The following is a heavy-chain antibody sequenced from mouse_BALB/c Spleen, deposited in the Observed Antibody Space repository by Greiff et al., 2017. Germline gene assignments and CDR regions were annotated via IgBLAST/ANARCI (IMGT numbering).Heavy chain of an antibody. D-gene: IGHD2-4*01. V-gene: IGHV5-6-5*01. CDR2: ISSGGST. Sequence: EVQLVESGGGLVKPGGSLKLSCAASGFTFSSYAMSWVRQTPEKRLEWVASISSGGSTYYPDSVKGRFTISRDNARNILYLQMSSLRSEDTAMYYCARGGYDYDVDYFDYWGQGTTLTVSS. CDR1: GFTFSSYA. J-gene: IGHJ2*01. CDR3: ARGGYDYDVDYFDY.